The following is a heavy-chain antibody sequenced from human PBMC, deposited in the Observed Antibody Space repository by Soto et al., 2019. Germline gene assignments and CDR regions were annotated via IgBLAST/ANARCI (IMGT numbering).Heavy chain of an antibody. CDR1: GYDFTTYG. Sequence: QVHLVQSGAEVKKPGASVKVSCKGSGYDFTTYGITWVRQAPGQGLEWMAWISAHNGNTDYAQKLQGRVTVTRDTSTRTAYMELGGLRSDDPAVYYCARGRYGDYWGQGALVTVSS. CDR3: ARGRYGDY. J-gene: IGHJ4*02. D-gene: IGHD1-1*01. CDR2: ISAHNGNT. V-gene: IGHV1-18*01.